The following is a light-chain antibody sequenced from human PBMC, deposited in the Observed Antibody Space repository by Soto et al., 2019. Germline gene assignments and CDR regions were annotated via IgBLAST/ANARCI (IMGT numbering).Light chain of an antibody. Sequence: EIVMTQSPATLSLSPGERAALSCRASQGISSELAWYQQKPGQPPRLLIYGASTRATGVTARFTGSGSGSDFTLTISGLQSEDFAVYYCRQSHNWPLTFGQGTRLE. CDR2: GAS. CDR3: RQSHNWPLT. J-gene: IGKJ2*01. CDR1: QGISSE. V-gene: IGKV3-15*01.